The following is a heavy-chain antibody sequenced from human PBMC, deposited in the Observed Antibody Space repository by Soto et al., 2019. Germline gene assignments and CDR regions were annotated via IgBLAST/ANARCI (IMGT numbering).Heavy chain of an antibody. CDR3: ARGRYGDY. Sequence: QVHLVQSGAEVKKPGASVKVSCQASGYAFTTYGITWVRQAPGQGLEWMGWISALNGNTNYAQKLQGRVTVTRDTSTSTAYMELRSRRSDDTAVYYCARGRYGDYWGQGALVTVSS. CDR2: ISALNGNT. CDR1: GYAFTTYG. J-gene: IGHJ4*02. V-gene: IGHV1-18*01. D-gene: IGHD1-1*01.